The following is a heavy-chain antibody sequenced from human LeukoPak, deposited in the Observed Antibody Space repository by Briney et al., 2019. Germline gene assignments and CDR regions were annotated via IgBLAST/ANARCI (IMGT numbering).Heavy chain of an antibody. CDR3: ARYGSGSYYNPKWFDP. D-gene: IGHD3-10*01. Sequence: SETLSLTCAVYGGSFSGYYWSWIRQPPGKGLEWIGEINHSGSTNYNPSLKSRVTISVDTSKNQFSLKLSSVTAADTAVYYCARYGSGSYYNPKWFDPWGQGTLVTVSS. V-gene: IGHV4-34*01. CDR2: INHSGST. J-gene: IGHJ5*02. CDR1: GGSFSGYY.